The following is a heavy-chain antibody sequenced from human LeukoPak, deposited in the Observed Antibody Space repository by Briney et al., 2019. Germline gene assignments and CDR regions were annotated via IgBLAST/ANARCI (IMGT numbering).Heavy chain of an antibody. CDR2: IYPTDSDT. Sequence: GESLKISCKGSGDTFSNNWIGWVRQMPGRGLEWMGIIYPTDSDTRYSPSFQGQVTISADKPINTAYLQWSSLKASDSAMYYCAVYCGGHRCYSRASDYWGQGTLVTVSS. CDR1: GDTFSNNW. CDR3: AVYCGGHRCYSRASDY. V-gene: IGHV5-51*04. D-gene: IGHD2-21*01. J-gene: IGHJ4*02.